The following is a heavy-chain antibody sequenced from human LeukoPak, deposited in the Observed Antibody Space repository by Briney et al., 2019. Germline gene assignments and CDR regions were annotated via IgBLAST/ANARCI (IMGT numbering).Heavy chain of an antibody. CDR1: GFTFIKYD. J-gene: IGHJ4*02. D-gene: IGHD1-14*01. CDR2: MSIDGGTK. Sequence: GGSLRLSCAASGFTFIKYDIHWVRQAPGKGLEWVAVMSIDGGTKIYTDSVKGRFTISRDNSKNTQYLEMNRLRVDDTAVYYCARDPRSGPPDYFDSWGQGTLVTVSS. V-gene: IGHV3-30-3*01. CDR3: ARDPRSGPPDYFDS.